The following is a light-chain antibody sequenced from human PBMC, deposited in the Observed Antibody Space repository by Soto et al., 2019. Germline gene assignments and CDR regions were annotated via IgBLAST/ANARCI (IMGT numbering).Light chain of an antibody. Sequence: QSALTQPASVSESPGQSITISCTGTSSDVGGYNYVSWYQQHPGKAPKLMIYDVTNRPSGVSDRFSGSKSGNTASLTISGLQAEDEADYYCTSYTSGSTTYVFGTGTKLTVL. V-gene: IGLV2-14*01. CDR2: DVT. J-gene: IGLJ1*01. CDR1: SSDVGGYNY. CDR3: TSYTSGSTTYV.